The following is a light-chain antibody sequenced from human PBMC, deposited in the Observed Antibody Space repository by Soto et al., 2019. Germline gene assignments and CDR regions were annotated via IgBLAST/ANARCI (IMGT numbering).Light chain of an antibody. CDR1: QSVLFRTDNKNY. CDR2: WAS. CDR3: QQYYTSPYT. J-gene: IGKJ2*01. Sequence: DIVMNQSPDSLAVSLGEMATINCKSSQSVLFRTDNKNYLAWYQQRSGQPPKLLIYWASTRESGVPDRFSGSGAGTDFTLAISSLLGEDVAVYSCQQYYTSPYTFGQATKLEIK. V-gene: IGKV4-1*01.